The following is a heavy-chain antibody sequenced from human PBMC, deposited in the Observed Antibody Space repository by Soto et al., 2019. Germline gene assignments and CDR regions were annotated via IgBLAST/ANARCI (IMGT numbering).Heavy chain of an antibody. CDR1: GFTFSSYW. V-gene: IGHV3-7*01. CDR3: STSLDY. J-gene: IGHJ4*02. CDR2: INQDGSEK. Sequence: GGSLRLSCAASGFTFSSYWMDWVRQAPGKGLEWVANINQDGSEKHYVDSVKGRFTISRDNAKNSLYLQMSSLTAEDSTLYYCSTSLDYWGQGTLVTVSS.